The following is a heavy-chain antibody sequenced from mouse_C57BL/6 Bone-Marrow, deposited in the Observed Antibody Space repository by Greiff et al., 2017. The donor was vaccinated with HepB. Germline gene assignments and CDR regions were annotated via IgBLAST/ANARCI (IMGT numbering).Heavy chain of an antibody. V-gene: IGHV1-81*01. CDR1: GYTFTSYG. D-gene: IGHD1-1*01. CDR2: IYPRSGNT. J-gene: IGHJ2*01. Sequence: VKLVESGAELARPGASVQLSCKASGYTFTSYGISWVKQRTGQGLEWIGEIYPRSGNTYYNEKFKGKATLTADKSSSTAYMELRSLTSEDSAVYFCARVWGLRYYFDYWGQGTTLTVSS. CDR3: ARVWGLRYYFDY.